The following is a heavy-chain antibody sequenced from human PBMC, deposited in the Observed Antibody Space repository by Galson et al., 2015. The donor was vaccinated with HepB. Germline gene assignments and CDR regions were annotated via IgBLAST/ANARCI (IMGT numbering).Heavy chain of an antibody. D-gene: IGHD2-2*01. J-gene: IGHJ4*02. CDR1: GYTFTGYY. Sequence: SVKVSCKASGYTFTGYYMHWVRQAPGQGLEWMGWINTKSGSTNYAQKFQGRVTMTRDTSISTAYMDLSRLRSDDTAVYYCARTQIDDFDNSGFLVESYQYCLELWGQGTLVTVSS. CDR2: INTKSGST. CDR3: ARTQIDDFDNSGFLVESYQYCLEL. V-gene: IGHV1-2*02.